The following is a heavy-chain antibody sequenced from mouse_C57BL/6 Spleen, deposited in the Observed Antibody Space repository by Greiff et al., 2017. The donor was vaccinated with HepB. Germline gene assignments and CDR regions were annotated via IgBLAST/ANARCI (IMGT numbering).Heavy chain of an antibody. V-gene: IGHV1-78*01. CDR3: ARIEICYGGAGDYAMDY. Sequence: QVQLQQSDAELVKPGASVKISCKVSGYTFTDHTIHWMKQRPEQGLEWIGYIYPRDGSTKYNEKFKGKATLTADKSSSTAYMQLNSLTSEDYAVYFGARIEICYGGAGDYAMDYWGQGTSVTVSS. J-gene: IGHJ4*01. D-gene: IGHD1-1*01. CDR2: IYPRDGST. CDR1: GYTFTDHT.